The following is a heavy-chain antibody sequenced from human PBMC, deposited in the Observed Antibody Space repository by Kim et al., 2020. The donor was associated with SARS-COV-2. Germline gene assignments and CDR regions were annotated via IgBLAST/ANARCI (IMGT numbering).Heavy chain of an antibody. Sequence: ASVKVSCKASGYPFSSYDMNWVRQATGQGLEWMGWMSPKSGRTLYAQRFQGRLTMTMDTSTSTAYMELTSLTFEDTAVYYCTRGNAVAGDYWGQGTLVTVSS. J-gene: IGHJ4*02. CDR2: MSPKSGRT. D-gene: IGHD6-19*01. CDR1: GYPFSSYD. V-gene: IGHV1-8*02. CDR3: TRGNAVAGDY.